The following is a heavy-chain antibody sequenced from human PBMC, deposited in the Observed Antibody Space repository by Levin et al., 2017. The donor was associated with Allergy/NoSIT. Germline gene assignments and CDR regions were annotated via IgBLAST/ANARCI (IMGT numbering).Heavy chain of an antibody. CDR1: GGSIASLNYY. Sequence: SQTLSLTCSVSGGSIASLNYYWAWVRQPPGKGLDWIASTYHSGSAYFNPSLRSRVTISVDTSRNQFSLKLSSVTAADTAVYYCATSGITVAGWFVPWGQGTLVTVSS. CDR2: TYHSGSA. D-gene: IGHD6-19*01. CDR3: ATSGITVAGWFVP. V-gene: IGHV4-39*01. J-gene: IGHJ5*02.